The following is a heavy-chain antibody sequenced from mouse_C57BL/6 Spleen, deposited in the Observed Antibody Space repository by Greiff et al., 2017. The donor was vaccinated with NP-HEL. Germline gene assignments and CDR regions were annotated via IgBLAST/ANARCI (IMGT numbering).Heavy chain of an antibody. D-gene: IGHD2-4*01. Sequence: QVQLKESGPGLVAPSQSLSITCTVSGFSLTSYGVHWVRQPPGKGLEWLVVIWSDGSTTYNSALNSRLSISKDNSKSQVFLKMNSLQTDDTAMYYCARHIYYDYGYAMDYWGQGTSVTVSS. V-gene: IGHV2-6-1*01. CDR2: IWSDGST. CDR3: ARHIYYDYGYAMDY. CDR1: GFSLTSYG. J-gene: IGHJ4*01.